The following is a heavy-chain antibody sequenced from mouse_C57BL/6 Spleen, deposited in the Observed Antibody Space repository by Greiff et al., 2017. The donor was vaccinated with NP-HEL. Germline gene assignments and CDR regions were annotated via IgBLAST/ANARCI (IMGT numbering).Heavy chain of an antibody. Sequence: EVQLVESGAELVRPGASVKLSCTASGFNIKDDYMHWVKQRPEQGLEWIGWIDPENGDTEYASKFQGKATITADTSSNTAYLQLSSLTSEDTAVYYCTTPITTVVPYWGQGTLVTVSA. J-gene: IGHJ3*01. D-gene: IGHD1-1*01. CDR3: TTPITTVVPY. CDR2: IDPENGDT. CDR1: GFNIKDDY. V-gene: IGHV14-4*01.